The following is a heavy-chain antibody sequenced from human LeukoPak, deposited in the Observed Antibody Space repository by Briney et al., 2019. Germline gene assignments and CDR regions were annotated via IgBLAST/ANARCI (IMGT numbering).Heavy chain of an antibody. Sequence: GSLRLSCAASGFTFSSYSMNWVRQAPGKGLEWVSYISSSSSTIYYADSVKGRFTISRDNAKNSPYLQMNSLRAEDTAVYYCARDLLSGYEGYWGQGTLVTVSS. J-gene: IGHJ4*02. CDR3: ARDLLSGYEGY. D-gene: IGHD5-12*01. V-gene: IGHV3-48*04. CDR1: GFTFSSYS. CDR2: ISSSSSTI.